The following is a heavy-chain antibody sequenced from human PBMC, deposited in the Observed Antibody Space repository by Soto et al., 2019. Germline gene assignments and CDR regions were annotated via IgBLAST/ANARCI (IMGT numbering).Heavy chain of an antibody. D-gene: IGHD2-2*01. CDR3: ARQQYCGSSTCYDSLYYQYMDV. CDR2: IYYSGAT. Sequence: SETLSLTCTVSGGSVSSGSYYWSWIRQPPGKGLEWIGNIYYSGATIYNPYLKSRVTLSVDTTNNQFSLRLSSVTAADTAVYFCARQQYCGSSTCYDSLYYQYMDVWGKGTMVTVSS. V-gene: IGHV4-61*01. CDR1: GGSVSSGSYY. J-gene: IGHJ6*03.